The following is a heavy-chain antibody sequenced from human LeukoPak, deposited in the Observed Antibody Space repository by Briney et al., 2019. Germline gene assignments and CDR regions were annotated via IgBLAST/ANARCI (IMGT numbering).Heavy chain of an antibody. CDR3: AKDRYSYAFEYSDS. CDR2: INGSGSFT. Sequence: PGGSLRLSCAASGFTFSNYVMGWARQDPGKGLQWVSIINGSGSFTSYADSVKGRLTISRDNSKNTLSLQVSSLRTEDTAVYYCAKDRYSYAFEYSDSWGQGTLVTVSS. CDR1: GFTFSNYV. J-gene: IGHJ4*02. V-gene: IGHV3-23*01. D-gene: IGHD5-18*01.